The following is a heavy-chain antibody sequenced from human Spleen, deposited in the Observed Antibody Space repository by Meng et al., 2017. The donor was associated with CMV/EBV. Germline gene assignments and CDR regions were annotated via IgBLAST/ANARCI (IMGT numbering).Heavy chain of an antibody. V-gene: IGHV1-18*01. D-gene: IGHD6-19*01. CDR2: ISAYNGDT. Sequence: ASVKVSCKASGYIFTKYGVNWMRQAPGQGPEWMGWISAYNGDTVYAPKVQGRVTMTTDTSTSTAYMELRGLRSDDTAVYYCARDAGTIAVSGIGDYWGQGTLVTVSS. CDR1: GYIFTKYG. J-gene: IGHJ4*02. CDR3: ARDAGTIAVSGIGDY.